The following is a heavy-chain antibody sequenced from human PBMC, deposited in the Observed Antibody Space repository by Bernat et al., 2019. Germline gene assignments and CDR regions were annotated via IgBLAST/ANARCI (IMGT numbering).Heavy chain of an antibody. CDR2: IWYDGSNK. D-gene: IGHD6-19*01. V-gene: IGHV3-33*01. CDR3: ARDGNSGLPNYWMDV. Sequence: QVQLVDSGGGVVQPGSSLRLSCAASGFTFSSHGMHWVRQAPGKGLEWVAIIWYDGSNKYYADSVKGRFTISRDNSKNTVSLQMNSLRPEDTAVYFCARDGNSGLPNYWMDVWGKGTTVTVSS. CDR1: GFTFSSHG. J-gene: IGHJ6*04.